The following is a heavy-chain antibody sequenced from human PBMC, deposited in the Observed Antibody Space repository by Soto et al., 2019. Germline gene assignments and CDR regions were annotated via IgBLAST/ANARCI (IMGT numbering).Heavy chain of an antibody. V-gene: IGHV3-15*01. CDR3: TTDTPPGDIVVVPAGGY. D-gene: IGHD2-2*01. Sequence: LXLSCAASVFTLSNAWMSWVRQAPGKGLEWVGRIKSKTDGGTTDYAAPVKGRFTISRDDSKNTLYLQMNSLKTEDTAVYYCTTDTPPGDIVVVPAGGYWGQGTLVTVS. CDR2: IKSKTDGGTT. CDR1: VFTLSNAW. J-gene: IGHJ4*02.